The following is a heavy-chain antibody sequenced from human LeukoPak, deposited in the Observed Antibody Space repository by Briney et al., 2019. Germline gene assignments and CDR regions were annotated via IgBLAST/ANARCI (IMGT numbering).Heavy chain of an antibody. V-gene: IGHV4-34*01. J-gene: IGHJ5*02. CDR1: GGSFSGYY. D-gene: IGHD3-22*01. CDR2: INHSGST. Sequence: SETLSLTCAVYGGSFSGYYWSWIRQPPGKGLEWIGEINHSGSTNYNPSLKSRVTISVDTSKNQFSLKLSSVTAADTAVYYCASLLEYYDSSGYYYWFDPWGQGTLVTVSS. CDR3: ASLLEYYDSSGYYYWFDP.